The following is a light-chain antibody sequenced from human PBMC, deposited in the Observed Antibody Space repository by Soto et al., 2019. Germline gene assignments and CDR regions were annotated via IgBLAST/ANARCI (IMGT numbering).Light chain of an antibody. J-gene: IGKJ2*01. CDR1: QSISSW. CDR3: QEYNSHSRYT. CDR2: TAS. V-gene: IGKV1-5*03. Sequence: DIQMTQSPSTLSAPVGDRVTITCRASQSISSWLAWYQQKPGKAPKLLIYTASSLESGVPSRFSGSGSGTEFTLTISSLQPDDFATYYCQEYNSHSRYTFGQGTKLEIK.